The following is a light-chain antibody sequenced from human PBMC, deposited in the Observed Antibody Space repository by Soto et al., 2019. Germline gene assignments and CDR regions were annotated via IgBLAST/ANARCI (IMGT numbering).Light chain of an antibody. CDR3: GAWDSSLHAGV. V-gene: IGLV1-51*01. Sequence: QSVLTQPPSVSAAPGQKVTISCSGSNSNIGNNYVSWYQQFSGTAPKVLIYDNNKRPSGIPDRFSGSKSATSATLVITGLQTGDEADYYCGAWDSSLHAGVFGGGTKVTVL. J-gene: IGLJ2*01. CDR2: DNN. CDR1: NSNIGNNY.